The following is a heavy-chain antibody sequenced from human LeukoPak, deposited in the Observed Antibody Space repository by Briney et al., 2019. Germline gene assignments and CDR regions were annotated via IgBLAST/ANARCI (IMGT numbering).Heavy chain of an antibody. D-gene: IGHD6-19*01. J-gene: IGHJ4*02. CDR3: ARNRYSSGWFFY. Sequence: TSETLSLTCAVYGGSFSGYYWSWIRQPPGKGLEWIGEINHSGSTNYNPSLKSRVTISVDTSKNQFSLKLSSVTAADTAVYYCARNRYSSGWFFYWGQGTLVTVSS. V-gene: IGHV4-34*01. CDR2: INHSGST. CDR1: GGSFSGYY.